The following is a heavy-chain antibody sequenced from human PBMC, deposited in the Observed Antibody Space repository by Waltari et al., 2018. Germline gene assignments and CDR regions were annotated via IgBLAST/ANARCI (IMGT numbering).Heavy chain of an antibody. D-gene: IGHD3-10*01. CDR1: GFTFSNSW. CDR2: IKTDGGET. V-gene: IGHV3-7*01. Sequence: EVRLVESGGDLVQPGGSLRLSCAASGFTFSNSWMTWVRQAPGKGLECRTNIKTDGGETYYVDAVKGRFSISRDNTKNSLYLQMNSLRADDTAVYYCATDLNGAAHWGQGTLVTVSS. CDR3: ATDLNGAAH. J-gene: IGHJ4*02.